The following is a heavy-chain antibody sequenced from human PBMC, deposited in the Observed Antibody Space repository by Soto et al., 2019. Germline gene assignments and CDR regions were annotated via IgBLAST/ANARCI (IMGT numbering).Heavy chain of an antibody. CDR2: IYYSGST. D-gene: IGHD5-12*01. CDR3: ARERRVATSTGYYYYYGMDV. V-gene: IGHV4-30-4*01. Sequence: PSETLSLTCTVSGGSISSGDYYWSWIRQPPGKGLEWIGYIYYSGSTYYNPSLKSRVTISVDTSKNQFSLKLSSVTAADTAVYYCARERRVATSTGYYYYYGMDVWGQGTTVTVSS. J-gene: IGHJ6*02. CDR1: GGSISSGDYY.